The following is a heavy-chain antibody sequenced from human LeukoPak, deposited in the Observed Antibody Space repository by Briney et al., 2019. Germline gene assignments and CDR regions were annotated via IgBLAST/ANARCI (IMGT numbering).Heavy chain of an antibody. CDR1: GFTFSNAW. J-gene: IGHJ4*02. D-gene: IGHD2-8*01. CDR2: IKQDGSEK. Sequence: GGSLRLSCAASGFTFSNAWMSWVRQAPGKGLEWVANIKQDGSEKYYVDSVKGRFTISRDNAKNSLCLQMNSLRAEDTAVYYCARDGIVLMVYATYFDYWGQGTLVTVSS. CDR3: ARDGIVLMVYATYFDY. V-gene: IGHV3-7*01.